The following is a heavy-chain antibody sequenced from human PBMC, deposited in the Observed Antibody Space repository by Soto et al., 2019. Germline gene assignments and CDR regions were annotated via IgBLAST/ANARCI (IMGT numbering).Heavy chain of an antibody. J-gene: IGHJ4*02. CDR2: IYYSGST. V-gene: IGHV4-30-4*01. CDR3: ARGLRDYYYDSSGYYSDY. Sequence: NPSETLSLTCTVSGGSISSGDYYWSWIRQPPGKGLEWIGYIYYSGSTYYNPSLKSRVTISVDTSKNQFSLKLSSVTAADTAVYYCARGLRDYYYDSSGYYSDYWGQGTLVTVSS. CDR1: GGSISSGDYY. D-gene: IGHD3-22*01.